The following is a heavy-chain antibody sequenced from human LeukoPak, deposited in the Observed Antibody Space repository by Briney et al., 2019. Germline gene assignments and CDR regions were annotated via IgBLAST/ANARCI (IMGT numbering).Heavy chain of an antibody. CDR2: INPNSGGT. CDR3: ARDIDGYNPGGY. D-gene: IGHD5-24*01. Sequence: ASVKVSCKASGYTFTGYYMHWVRRAPGQGLEWMGWINPNSGGTNYAQKFQGRVTMTRDTSISTAYMELSRLRSDDTAAYYCARDIDGYNPGGYWGQGTLVTVSS. V-gene: IGHV1-2*02. CDR1: GYTFTGYY. J-gene: IGHJ4*02.